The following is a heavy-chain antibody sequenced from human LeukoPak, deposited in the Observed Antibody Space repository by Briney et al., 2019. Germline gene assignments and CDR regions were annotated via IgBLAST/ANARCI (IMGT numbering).Heavy chain of an antibody. CDR1: GGSISSSSYY. V-gene: IGHV4-39*07. J-gene: IGHJ4*02. D-gene: IGHD4-23*01. Sequence: SSETLSLTCTVSGGSISSSSYYWGWIRQPPGKGLEWIGSIYYSGSTYYNPSLKSRVTISVDTSKNQFSLKLSSVTAADTAVYYCARIEDYGGNSVNYWGQGTLVTVSS. CDR2: IYYSGST. CDR3: ARIEDYGGNSVNY.